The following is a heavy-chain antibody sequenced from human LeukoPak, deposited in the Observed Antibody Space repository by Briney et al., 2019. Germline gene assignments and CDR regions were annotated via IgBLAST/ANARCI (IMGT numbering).Heavy chain of an antibody. J-gene: IGHJ3*02. CDR2: INPNSGGT. CDR1: GYTFTGYY. CDR3: ATRGPIYYLHAFDI. V-gene: IGHV1-2*02. Sequence: GASVKVSCKASGYTFTGYYMHWVRQAPGQGLEWMGWINPNSGGTNYAQKFQGRVTMTRDTSISTAYMELSRLRSEDTAVYYCATRGPIYYLHAFDIWGQGTMVTVSS. D-gene: IGHD3-10*01.